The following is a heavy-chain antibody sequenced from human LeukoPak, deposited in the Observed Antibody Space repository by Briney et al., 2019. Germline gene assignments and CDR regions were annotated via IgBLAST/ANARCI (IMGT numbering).Heavy chain of an antibody. Sequence: ASVKVSFKASGYTFTSYAMHLVRQAPGQRLEWMGWINAGNGNTKYSQKVQGRVTITRDTSASTAYMELSSLRSEDTAVYYCARVSSPLGYCSGGSCALQHWGPGTLVTVSS. CDR2: INAGNGNT. V-gene: IGHV1-3*01. CDR1: GYTFTSYA. J-gene: IGHJ1*01. D-gene: IGHD2-15*01. CDR3: ARVSSPLGYCSGGSCALQH.